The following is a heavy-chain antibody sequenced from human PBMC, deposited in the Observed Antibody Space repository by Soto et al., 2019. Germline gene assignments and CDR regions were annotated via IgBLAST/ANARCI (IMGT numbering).Heavy chain of an antibody. J-gene: IGHJ4*02. Sequence: PGGSLRLSCAASRFTFSTYEMHWFRQAPGKGLEWVSYISTSGSTVYYAGSVKGRFTVSRDNTRNSLYLQMDSLRDEDTALYYCVRYCGTTLCNGVATRTFDYWGQGTLVTVSS. D-gene: IGHD5-12*01. CDR3: VRYCGTTLCNGVATRTFDY. CDR2: ISTSGSTV. V-gene: IGHV3-48*03. CDR1: RFTFSTYE.